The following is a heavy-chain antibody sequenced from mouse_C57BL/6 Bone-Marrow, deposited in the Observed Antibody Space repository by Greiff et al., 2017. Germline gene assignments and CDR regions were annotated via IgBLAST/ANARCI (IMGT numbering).Heavy chain of an antibody. J-gene: IGHJ3*01. CDR1: GFTFSDYY. Sequence: EVKVVESEGGLVQPGSSMKLSCTASGFTFSDYYMAWVRQVPEKGLEWVANINYDGSSTYYLDSLKSRFIISRDNAKNILYLQMSSLKSEDTATYYCARDRSYYDYDIFAYWGQGTLVTVSA. CDR3: ARDRSYYDYDIFAY. D-gene: IGHD2-4*01. V-gene: IGHV5-16*01. CDR2: INYDGSST.